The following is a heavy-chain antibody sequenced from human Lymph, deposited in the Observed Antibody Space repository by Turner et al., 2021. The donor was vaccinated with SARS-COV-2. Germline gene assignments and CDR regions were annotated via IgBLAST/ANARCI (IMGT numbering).Heavy chain of an antibody. CDR2: IYSRGST. CDR3: ARQGWLRGYFEY. D-gene: IGHD5-18*01. J-gene: IGHJ4*02. Sequence: QVQLQESGPGLVKPSETPSLTCTVSGGSVTSSSYYWGWIRQPPGKGREWIGNIYSRGSTYYNPSLKRRVTISVDTSKNQFSLKLSSVTAADTAVYYCARQGWLRGYFEYWSQGTLVTVSS. V-gene: IGHV4-39*01. CDR1: GGSVTSSSYY.